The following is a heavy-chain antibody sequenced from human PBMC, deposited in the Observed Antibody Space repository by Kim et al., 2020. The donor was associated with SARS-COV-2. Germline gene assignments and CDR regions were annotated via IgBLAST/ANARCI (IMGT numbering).Heavy chain of an antibody. V-gene: IGHV3-33*01. Sequence: GGSLRLSCAASGFTFSSYGMHWVRQAPGKGLEWVAVIWYDGSNKYYADSVKGRFTISRDNSKNTLYLQMNSLRAEDTAVYYCARVQGSGSYGAAIDYWGQGTLVTVSS. CDR1: GFTFSSYG. CDR3: ARVQGSGSYGAAIDY. CDR2: IWYDGSNK. J-gene: IGHJ4*02. D-gene: IGHD3-10*01.